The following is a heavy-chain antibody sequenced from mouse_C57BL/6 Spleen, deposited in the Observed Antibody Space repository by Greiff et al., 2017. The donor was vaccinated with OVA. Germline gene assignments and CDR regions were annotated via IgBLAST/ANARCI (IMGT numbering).Heavy chain of an antibody. J-gene: IGHJ3*01. Sequence: DVKLVESGGGLVKPGGSLKLSCAASGFNFSDYGMHWVRQAPEKGLEWVAYISSGSSTIYYADTVKGRFTISRDNAKNTLFLQMTSLRSEDTAMYYCASPTGDWGQGTLVTVSA. CDR3: ASPTGD. CDR2: ISSGSSTI. CDR1: GFNFSDYG. V-gene: IGHV5-17*01. D-gene: IGHD4-1*01.